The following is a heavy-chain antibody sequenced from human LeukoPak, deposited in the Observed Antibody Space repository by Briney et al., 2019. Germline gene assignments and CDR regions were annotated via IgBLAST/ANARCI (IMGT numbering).Heavy chain of an antibody. CDR1: GGSISSGSYY. J-gene: IGHJ5*02. CDR3: ARHLGQQLPRGWFDP. CDR2: IYTSGST. D-gene: IGHD6-13*01. V-gene: IGHV4-61*02. Sequence: SETLSLTCTVSGGSISSGSYYWSWIRQPAGKGLEWIGRIYTSGSTNYNPSLKSRVTISVDTSKNQFSLKLSSVTAADTAVYYCARHLGQQLPRGWFDPWGQGTLVTVSS.